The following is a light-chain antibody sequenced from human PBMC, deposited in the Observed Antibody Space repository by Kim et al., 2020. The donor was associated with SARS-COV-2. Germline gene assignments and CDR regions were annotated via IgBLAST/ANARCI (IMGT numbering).Light chain of an antibody. CDR2: DTS. CDR3: QQYDSHPNT. CDR1: QAISTY. Sequence: DIQLTQSPSSLSTSVGDRVTITCRASQAISTYLNWYQQKPGKAPTLLIYDTSNLKTGVPSRFSGSGFGTDFTFTISSLQPEDIATYYCQQYDSHPNTIGQGTRLEIK. J-gene: IGKJ5*01. V-gene: IGKV1-33*01.